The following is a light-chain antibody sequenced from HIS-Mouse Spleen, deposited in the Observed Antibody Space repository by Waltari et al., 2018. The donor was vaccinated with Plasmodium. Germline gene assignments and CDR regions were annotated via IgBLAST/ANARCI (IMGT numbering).Light chain of an antibody. CDR1: ALPKKY. CDR3: YSTDSSGNHRV. CDR2: EDS. J-gene: IGLJ3*02. Sequence: SYELTQPPSVSVSPGQPARTPCAGDALPKKYAYWYQQKPGQAPLLVIYEDSKRPSGIPERFSGSSSGTMATLTISGAQVEDEADYYCYSTDSSGNHRVFGGGTKLTVL. V-gene: IGLV3-10*01.